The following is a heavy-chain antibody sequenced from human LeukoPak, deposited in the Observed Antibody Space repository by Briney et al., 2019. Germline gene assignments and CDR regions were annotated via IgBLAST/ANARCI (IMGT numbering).Heavy chain of an antibody. Sequence: GGSLRLSCAASGFTFSSYAMSWVRQAPGKGLEWVSAISGSGGSTYYADSVKGRFTISRDNSKNTLYLQMNSLRAEDTAVYYCARDKPGDYDSTLNWFDPWGQGTLVTVSS. CDR2: ISGSGGST. CDR1: GFTFSSYA. J-gene: IGHJ5*02. V-gene: IGHV3-23*01. CDR3: ARDKPGDYDSTLNWFDP. D-gene: IGHD3-22*01.